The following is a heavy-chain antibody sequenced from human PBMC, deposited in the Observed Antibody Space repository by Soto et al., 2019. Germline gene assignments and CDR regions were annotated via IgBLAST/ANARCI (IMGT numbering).Heavy chain of an antibody. CDR3: ARAYDSSGSPRSYFDY. CDR1: GFTFSSYG. D-gene: IGHD3-22*01. V-gene: IGHV3-33*01. J-gene: IGHJ4*02. CDR2: IWNDGSNK. Sequence: QVQLVESGGGVVQPGRSLRLSCAASGFTFSSYGMHWVRQAPGKGLVWVAVIWNDGSNKYYADSVKGRFTISRDNSKNALELQMNSLRAAVTAVYYCARAYDSSGSPRSYFDYWGKGTLVTVSS.